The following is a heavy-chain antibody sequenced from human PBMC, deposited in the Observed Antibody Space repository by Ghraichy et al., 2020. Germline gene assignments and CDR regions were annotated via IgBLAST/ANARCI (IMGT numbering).Heavy chain of an antibody. CDR2: ISGDGGST. CDR3: AKDGRDSSGYYYDGFDY. D-gene: IGHD3-22*01. J-gene: IGHJ4*02. V-gene: IGHV3-43*02. CDR1: GFTFDDYA. Sequence: GGSLRLSCAASGFTFDDYAMHWVRQAPGKGLEWVSLISGDGGSTYYADSVKGRFTISRDNSKNSLYLQMNSLRTEDTALYYCAKDGRDSSGYYYDGFDYWGQGTLVTV.